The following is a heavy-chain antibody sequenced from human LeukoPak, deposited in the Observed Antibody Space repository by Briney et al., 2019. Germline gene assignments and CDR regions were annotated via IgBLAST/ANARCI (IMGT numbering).Heavy chain of an antibody. J-gene: IGHJ5*02. D-gene: IGHD6-6*01. CDR1: GYTFTANY. CDR2: INPSSGGA. CDR3: ARVRDYSNSPFNWFDT. Sequence: ASVKVSCKASGYTFTANYMHWVRQAPGQGLEWMGWINPSSGGADYAQKFQGRFTMTRDASITTVYMDLTRLRSDDTAVYYCARVRDYSNSPFNWFDTWGQGTLVTVSS. V-gene: IGHV1-2*02.